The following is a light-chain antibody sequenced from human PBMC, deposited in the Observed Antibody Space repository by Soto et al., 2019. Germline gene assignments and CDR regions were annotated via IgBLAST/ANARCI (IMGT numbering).Light chain of an antibody. CDR1: SSDVGSYNL. Sequence: QSALTQPASVSGSPGQSITISCTGTSSDVGSYNLVSWYQQHPGKAPKLMIYEVSKRPSGVSNRFSGSKSGNTASLIFSLLQAEDEADYYCCSYAGSSFWVFGGGTKVTVL. J-gene: IGLJ3*02. CDR3: CSYAGSSFWV. CDR2: EVS. V-gene: IGLV2-23*02.